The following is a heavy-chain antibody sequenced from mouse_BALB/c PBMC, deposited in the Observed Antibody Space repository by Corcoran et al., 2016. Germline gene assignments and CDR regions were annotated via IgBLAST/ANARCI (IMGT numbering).Heavy chain of an antibody. J-gene: IGHJ3*01. D-gene: IGHD2-4*01. V-gene: IGHV8-8*01. CDR1: GFSLSTSGMG. CDR3: ARRGHYDHGSAY. Sequence: QVTLKESGPGILKPSQTLSLTCSFSGFSLSTSGMGVTRIRQPSGKGLEWLAHIWWDDDKYYNPSLKSQVTISKDTSRNQVFLKITNVDTTDTATYYCARRGHYDHGSAYWGQGTLVTVSA. CDR2: IWWDDDK.